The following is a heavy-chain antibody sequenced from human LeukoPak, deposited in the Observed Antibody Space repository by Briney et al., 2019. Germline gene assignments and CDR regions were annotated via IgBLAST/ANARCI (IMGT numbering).Heavy chain of an antibody. J-gene: IGHJ6*02. V-gene: IGHV4-39*07. CDR2: IYYSGST. D-gene: IGHD5-18*01. CDR3: AGGRIQLWLHFYGMDV. Sequence: PSETLSLTCTVSGGSISSSSYYWGWIRQPPGKGLEWIGSIYYSGSTYYNPSLKSRVTISVDKSKNQFSLKLSSVTAADTAVYYCAGGRIQLWLHFYGMDVWGQGTTVTVSS. CDR1: GGSISSSSYY.